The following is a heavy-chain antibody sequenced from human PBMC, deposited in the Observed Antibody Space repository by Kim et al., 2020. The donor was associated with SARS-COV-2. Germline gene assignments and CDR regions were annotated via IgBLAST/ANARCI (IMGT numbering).Heavy chain of an antibody. V-gene: IGHV3-30*18. J-gene: IGHJ6*02. CDR1: GFNFNNFG. D-gene: IGHD3-16*01. Sequence: GGSLRLSCAAFGFNFNNFGMHWVRQAPGKGLEWVALISYEGSKKYYADSVKGRSTISRDSSKNTPYLQKDSLRPEDTALYFCAKDKSIFMITFGGELGALDVWGQGTAVTVPS. CDR2: ISYEGSKK. CDR3: AKDKSIFMITFGGELGALDV.